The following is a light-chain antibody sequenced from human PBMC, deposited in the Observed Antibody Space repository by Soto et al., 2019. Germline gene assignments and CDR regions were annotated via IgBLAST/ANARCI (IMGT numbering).Light chain of an antibody. V-gene: IGKV3D-15*01. J-gene: IGKJ5*01. CDR1: QSINSN. CDR3: QQYNNWPPIT. CDR2: GAS. Sequence: EIVITQSPATLSVSPGEGATLSCRASQSINSNLAWYQQKPGQAPRLLIHGASTRATGIPARFSGSGSGTEFTLTISSLQSEDFAVYYCQQYNNWPPITFGQGTRLVIK.